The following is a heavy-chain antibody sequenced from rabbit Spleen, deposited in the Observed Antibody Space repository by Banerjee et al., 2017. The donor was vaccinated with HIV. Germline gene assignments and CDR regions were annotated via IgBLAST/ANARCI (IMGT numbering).Heavy chain of an antibody. CDR2: INTYTGKP. D-gene: IGHD1-1*01. CDR1: GCSFSDRGV. Sequence: QEQLVESGGGLVKPEGSLKLSCSASGCSFSDRGVLCWVRQAPGEGLQWIACINTYTGKPVYATWAKGRFTIPRTSSTTVTLQVTSLTTADTATHFCATAPDSGYWAVDFNLWGPGTLVTVS. J-gene: IGHJ4*01. CDR3: ATAPDSGYWAVDFNL. V-gene: IGHV1S45*01.